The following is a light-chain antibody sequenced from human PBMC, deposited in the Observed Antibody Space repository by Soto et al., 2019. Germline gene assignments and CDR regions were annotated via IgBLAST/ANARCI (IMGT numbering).Light chain of an antibody. CDR1: QSISSW. Sequence: IQLTQSPSTLSASVGDRVTISCRASQSISSWLAWYQQKPGKAPKLLIYDASSLDSGVPSSFSGSGSGTEFTLTISSLQPDDFATYYCQHYNSYPWTFGQGTKVDIK. J-gene: IGKJ1*01. CDR2: DAS. CDR3: QHYNSYPWT. V-gene: IGKV1-5*01.